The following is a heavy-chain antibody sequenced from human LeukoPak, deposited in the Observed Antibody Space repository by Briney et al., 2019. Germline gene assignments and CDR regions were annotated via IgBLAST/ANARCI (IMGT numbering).Heavy chain of an antibody. D-gene: IGHD6-19*01. CDR3: ARDALAQSNAAFDI. J-gene: IGHJ3*02. V-gene: IGHV3-48*04. CDR2: ISSSSSTI. Sequence: GGSLRLSCAASGFTFSSYSMNWVRQAPGKGLEWVSYISSSSSTIYYADSVKGRFTISRDNAKNSPYLQMNSLRAEDTAVYYCARDALAQSNAAFDIWGQGTMVAVSS. CDR1: GFTFSSYS.